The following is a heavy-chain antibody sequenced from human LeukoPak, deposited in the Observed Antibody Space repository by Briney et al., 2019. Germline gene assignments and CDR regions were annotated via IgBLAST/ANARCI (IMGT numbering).Heavy chain of an antibody. CDR3: AREPPYTGHCDITTCDVSRFDL. J-gene: IGHJ4*02. CDR2: INPKNGRT. CDR1: RYIFTGYF. Sequence: GASVRVSCKASRYIFTGYFIHGVRQVPGQGLEWMGWINPKNGRTNPAEKFQGRVTMTRDTSLSTAFMELTGLTSDDTAVYFCAREPPYTGHCDITTCDVSRFDLWGQGTIVTVSS. V-gene: IGHV1-2*02. D-gene: IGHD2-2*01.